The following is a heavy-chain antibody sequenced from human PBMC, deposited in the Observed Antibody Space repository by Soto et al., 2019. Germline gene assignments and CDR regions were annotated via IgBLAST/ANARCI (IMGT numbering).Heavy chain of an antibody. CDR2: ISGSGGST. Sequence: EVQLLESGGGLVQPGGSLRLSCAASGFTFTTYAMTWVRRAPGKGLEWVSAISGSGGSTYYADSAKGRFTISRDSSKNTVFLQMNSLRDEDTAVYYCAKNWDTTFSSSSHWGQGTLVTVSS. CDR3: AKNWDTTFSSSSH. CDR1: GFTFTTYA. V-gene: IGHV3-23*01. J-gene: IGHJ4*02. D-gene: IGHD6-6*01.